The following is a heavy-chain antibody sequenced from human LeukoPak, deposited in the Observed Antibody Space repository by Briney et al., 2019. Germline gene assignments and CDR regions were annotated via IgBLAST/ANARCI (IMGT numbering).Heavy chain of an antibody. D-gene: IGHD2/OR15-2a*01. Sequence: SETLSLTCTVSYGSISDISYYWGWIRQPPGKGLEWIGSIYYSGRTYYNSSLKSRVTISVDTSKNQFSLKLSSVTAADTAVYYCARPRAPVTRISSFDMWGQGTMVTVSS. J-gene: IGHJ3*02. CDR2: IYYSGRT. V-gene: IGHV4-39*07. CDR3: ARPRAPVTRISSFDM. CDR1: YGSISDISYY.